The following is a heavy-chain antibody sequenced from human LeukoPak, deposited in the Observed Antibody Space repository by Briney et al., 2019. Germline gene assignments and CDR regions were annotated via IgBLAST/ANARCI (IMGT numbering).Heavy chain of an antibody. D-gene: IGHD2-15*01. V-gene: IGHV4-34*01. J-gene: IGHJ4*02. CDR1: SGSFSGYY. Sequence: SETLSLTCAVYSGSFSGYYWSWIRQPPGKGLEWIGEINHSGSTNYNPSLKSRVTISVDTSKNQFSLKLSSVTAADTAVYYCARYGCSGSSCYLHFDYWGQGTLVTVSS. CDR3: ARYGCSGSSCYLHFDY. CDR2: INHSGST.